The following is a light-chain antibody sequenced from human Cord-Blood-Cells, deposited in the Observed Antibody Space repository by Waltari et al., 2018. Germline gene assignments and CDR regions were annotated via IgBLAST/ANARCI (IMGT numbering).Light chain of an antibody. V-gene: IGLV2-23*03. J-gene: IGLJ2*01. CDR3: CSYAGSSTFVV. Sequence: QSALPQPASVSGSPGQSITIPCTGTNSDVGRYNLVSWYQQPPGKAPKLMIYEGSKRPSGVSNRFSGSKSGNTASLTISGLQAEDEADYYCCSYAGSSTFVVFGGGTKLTVL. CDR1: NSDVGRYNL. CDR2: EGS.